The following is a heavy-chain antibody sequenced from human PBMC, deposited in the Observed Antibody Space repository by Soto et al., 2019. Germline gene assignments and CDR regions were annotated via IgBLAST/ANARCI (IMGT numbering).Heavy chain of an antibody. CDR1: GGTFSSYT. Sequence: QVQLVQSGAEVKKPGSSVTVSCKASGGTFSSYTISWVRQAPGQGLEWMGGIIPIFGTANYAQKFQGRVXXXXXXXXXXXXXXXXXXXXXXXXXXXXXXXXXXXXXXWYFDLWGRGTLVTVSS. CDR3: XXXXXXXXXXWYFDL. V-gene: IGHV1-69*05. CDR2: IIPIFGTA. J-gene: IGHJ2*01.